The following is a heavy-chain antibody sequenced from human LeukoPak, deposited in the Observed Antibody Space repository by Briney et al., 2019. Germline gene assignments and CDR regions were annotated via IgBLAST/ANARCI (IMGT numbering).Heavy chain of an antibody. D-gene: IGHD4-17*01. J-gene: IGHJ4*02. Sequence: WASVKVSCKASGYTFTSYAMNWVRQAPGQGLEWMGWINTNTGNPTYAQGFTGRFVFSLDTSVSTAYLQISSLKAEDTAVYYCARAYREYGDYLNGDHDYWGQGTLVTVSS. CDR2: INTNTGNP. V-gene: IGHV7-4-1*02. CDR1: GYTFTSYA. CDR3: ARAYREYGDYLNGDHDY.